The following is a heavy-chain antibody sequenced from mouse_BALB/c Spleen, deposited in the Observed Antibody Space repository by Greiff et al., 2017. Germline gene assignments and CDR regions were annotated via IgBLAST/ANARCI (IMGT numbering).Heavy chain of an antibody. CDR2: IDPANGNT. CDR1: GFNIKDTY. D-gene: IGHD4-1*01. V-gene: IGHV14-3*02. Sequence: VQLKQSGAELVKPGASVKLSCTASGFNIKDTYMHWVKQRPEQGLEWIGRIDPANGNTKYDPKFQGKATITADTSSNTAYLQLSSLTSEDTAVYYCARSTPLTYYAMDYWGQGTSVTVSS. J-gene: IGHJ4*01. CDR3: ARSTPLTYYAMDY.